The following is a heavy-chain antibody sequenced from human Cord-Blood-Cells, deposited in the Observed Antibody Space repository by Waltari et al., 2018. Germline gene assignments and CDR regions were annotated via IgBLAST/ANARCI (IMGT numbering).Heavy chain of an antibody. CDR1: GGSISSYS. CDR3: ARQGSGSYDAFDI. CDR2: IYYSGST. J-gene: IGHJ3*02. V-gene: IGHV4-59*08. D-gene: IGHD3-10*01. Sequence: QVQLQESGPGLVKPSETLSLTCTVPGGSISSYSWSWIRQPPGKGLEWIGYIYYSGSTNYNPSLKSRVTISVDTSKNQFSLKLSSVTAADTAVYYCARQGSGSYDAFDIWGHGTMVTVSS.